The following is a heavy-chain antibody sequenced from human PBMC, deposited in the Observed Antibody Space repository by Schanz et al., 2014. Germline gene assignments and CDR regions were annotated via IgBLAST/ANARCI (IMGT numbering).Heavy chain of an antibody. D-gene: IGHD1-1*01. CDR3: ARDTTWRLDL. Sequence: QVQLQESGPGLVKPSQTLSLTCTVSGGSISSATYYWSWVRQPAGKGLAWIGRIYSRGSSTYNPSLKSRATSSLDTPRNRFALTLASLTAADTAVYYCARDTTWRLDLWGRGTLVTVSS. V-gene: IGHV4-61*02. J-gene: IGHJ2*01. CDR1: GGSISSATYY. CDR2: IYSRGSS.